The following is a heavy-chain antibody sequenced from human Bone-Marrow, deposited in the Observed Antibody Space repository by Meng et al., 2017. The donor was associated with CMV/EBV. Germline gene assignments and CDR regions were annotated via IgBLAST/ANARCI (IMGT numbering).Heavy chain of an antibody. CDR1: EYSFTSYW. CDR2: IYPGDSDT. CDR3: VRLYLPIASYGMDV. J-gene: IGHJ6*02. D-gene: IGHD2-2*02. Sequence: TVSCMGSEYSFTSYWIGWVRQMPGKGLEWMGIIYPGDSDTRYSPSIQGQVTIPADKSISTAYLQWSSLKASDTARYYCVRLYLPIASYGMDVWGQGTTVTVSS. V-gene: IGHV5-51*01.